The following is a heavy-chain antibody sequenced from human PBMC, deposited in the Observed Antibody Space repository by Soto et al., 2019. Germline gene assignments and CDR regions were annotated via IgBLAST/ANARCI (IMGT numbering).Heavy chain of an antibody. D-gene: IGHD6-19*01. CDR2: INAGNGNT. J-gene: IGHJ4*02. V-gene: IGHV1-3*01. Sequence: VASVKVSCTASGYTFTIYAMHWVRQAPGQRLEWMGWINAGNGNTKYSQKFQGRVTITRDTSASTAYMELSSLRSEDTAVYYCARDMARIAVAPIDYWGQGTLVTVSS. CDR3: ARDMARIAVAPIDY. CDR1: GYTFTIYA.